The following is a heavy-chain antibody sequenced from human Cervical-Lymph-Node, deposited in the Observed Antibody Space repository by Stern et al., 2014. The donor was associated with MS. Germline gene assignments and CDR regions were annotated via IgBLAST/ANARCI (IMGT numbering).Heavy chain of an antibody. J-gene: IGHJ5*02. D-gene: IGHD6-13*01. CDR1: GYTFTSYD. CDR2: MNPNSGNT. V-gene: IGHV1-8*01. CDR3: ARGIAAAGTSGWFDP. Sequence: AQLVESGAEVKKPGASVKVSCKASGYTFTSYDINWVRQATGQGLAWMGWMNPNSGNTGYAQKFQGRVTMTRNTSISTAYMELSSLRSEDTAVYYCARGIAAAGTSGWFDPWGQGTLVTVSS.